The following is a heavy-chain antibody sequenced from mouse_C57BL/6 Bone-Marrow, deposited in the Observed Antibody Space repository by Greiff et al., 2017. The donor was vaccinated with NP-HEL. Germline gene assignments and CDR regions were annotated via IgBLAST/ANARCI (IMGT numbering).Heavy chain of an antibody. CDR3: AREWGLRRRTYAMDY. CDR1: GFTFSDYY. Sequence: DVKLVESEGGLVQPGSSMKLSCTASGFTFSDYYMAWVRQVPGKGLEWVANINYDGSSTYYLDSLKSRFIISRDNAKTILYLQMRSLKSEDTATYYCAREWGLRRRTYAMDYWGQGTSVTVSS. D-gene: IGHD2-4*01. V-gene: IGHV5-16*01. CDR2: INYDGSST. J-gene: IGHJ4*01.